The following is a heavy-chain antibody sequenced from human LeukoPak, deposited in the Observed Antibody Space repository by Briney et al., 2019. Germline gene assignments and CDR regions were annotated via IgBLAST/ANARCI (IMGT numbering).Heavy chain of an antibody. CDR1: GFTFSNYS. J-gene: IGHJ4*01. CDR2: ISSSSSYI. V-gene: IGHV3-21*01. CDR3: ARDLLTVGRVTVGLDY. D-gene: IGHD3-10*01. Sequence: GGSLRLSCAASGFTFSNYSMNWVRQAPGKGLEWVSSISSSSSYIYYAVSVKGRFTISRDNAKNSLYLQMNSLRAEDTAVYYCARDLLTVGRVTVGLDYWGQGTLVTVSS.